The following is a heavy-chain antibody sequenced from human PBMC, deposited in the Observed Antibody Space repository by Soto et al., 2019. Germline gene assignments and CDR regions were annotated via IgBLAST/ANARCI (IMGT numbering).Heavy chain of an antibody. CDR2: IYSGGST. CDR3: ARGVIELPAAMIKRIAASNYYMDV. D-gene: IGHD2-2*01. CDR1: GFTVSSNY. V-gene: IGHV3-53*04. J-gene: IGHJ6*03. Sequence: GGSLRLSCAASGFTVSSNYMSWVRQAPGKGLEWVSVIYSGGSTYYADSVKGRFTISRHNSKNTLYLQMNSLRAEDTAVYYCARGVIELPAAMIKRIAASNYYMDVWGKGTTVTVSS.